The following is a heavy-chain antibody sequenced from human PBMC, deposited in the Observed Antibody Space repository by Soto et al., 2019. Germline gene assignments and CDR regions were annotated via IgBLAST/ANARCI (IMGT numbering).Heavy chain of an antibody. J-gene: IGHJ4*02. D-gene: IGHD3-10*01. CDR1: GGSVSSSSYY. Sequence: PSETLSLTCTVSGGSVSSSSYYWGWIRQPPGKGLEWIGSIYFSGSTFYNPSLKSRVTISVDTSKNHFSLNLNSVTAADTAVYYCARHSGSYYFGSGPPDYWGQGTRVTVSP. CDR2: IYFSGST. CDR3: ARHSGSYYFGSGPPDY. V-gene: IGHV4-39*01.